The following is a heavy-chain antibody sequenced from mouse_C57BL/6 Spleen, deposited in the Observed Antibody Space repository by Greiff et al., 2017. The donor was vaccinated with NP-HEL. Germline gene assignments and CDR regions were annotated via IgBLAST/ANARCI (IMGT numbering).Heavy chain of an antibody. CDR1: GYAFTNYL. CDR3: ARSRELFDY. V-gene: IGHV1-54*01. CDR2: INPGSGGT. Sequence: QVQLQQSGAELVRPGTSVKVSCKASGYAFTNYLIEWVKQRPGQGLEWIGVINPGSGGTNYNEQFKGKATLTADKSSSTAYMQLSSLTSEDSAVYFCARSRELFDYWGQGTTLTVSS. J-gene: IGHJ2*01.